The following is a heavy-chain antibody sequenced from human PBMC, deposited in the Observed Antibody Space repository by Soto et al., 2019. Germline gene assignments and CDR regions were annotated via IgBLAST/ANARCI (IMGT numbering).Heavy chain of an antibody. D-gene: IGHD3-16*01. CDR3: ARQFWGRGWFDP. Sequence: QLQLQESGPGLVKPSETLSLTCTVSGGSISSSSYYWGWIRQPPGKGLEWIGSIYYSGSTYYNPSLKSRVTISVDTSKNQFSLKLSSVTAADTAVYYCARQFWGRGWFDPWGQGTLVTVSS. V-gene: IGHV4-39*01. J-gene: IGHJ5*02. CDR2: IYYSGST. CDR1: GGSISSSSYY.